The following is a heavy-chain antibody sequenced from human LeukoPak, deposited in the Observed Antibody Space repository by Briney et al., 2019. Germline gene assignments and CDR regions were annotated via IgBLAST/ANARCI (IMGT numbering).Heavy chain of an antibody. CDR1: GYTFTTYW. V-gene: IGHV5-51*01. Sequence: GESLKISCKGSGYTFTTYWIGWVRQMPGKGLEWMGIIYPGDSDTGYSPSFQGQVTISADKSISTAYLQWSSLKASDTAMYYCPRSFGYCSGGSCYYFDYWGQGTLVTVSS. J-gene: IGHJ4*02. CDR3: PRSFGYCSGGSCYYFDY. CDR2: IYPGDSDT. D-gene: IGHD2-15*01.